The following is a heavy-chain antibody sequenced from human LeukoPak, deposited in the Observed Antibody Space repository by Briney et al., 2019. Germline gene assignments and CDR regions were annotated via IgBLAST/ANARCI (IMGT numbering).Heavy chain of an antibody. CDR3: ARDRAMVRGVIITFPPDY. CDR2: ISAYNGNT. CDR1: GYTFTSYG. D-gene: IGHD3-10*01. J-gene: IGHJ4*02. Sequence: ASEKVSCKASGYTFTSYGISWVRQAPGQGLEWMGWISAYNGNTNYAQKLQGRVTMTTDTSTSTAYMELRSLRSDDTAVYYCARDRAMVRGVIITFPPDYWGQGTLVTVSS. V-gene: IGHV1-18*04.